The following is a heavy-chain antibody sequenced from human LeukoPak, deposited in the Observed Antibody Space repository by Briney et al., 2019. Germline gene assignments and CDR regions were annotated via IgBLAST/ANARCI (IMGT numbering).Heavy chain of an antibody. V-gene: IGHV4-39*01. Sequence: SETLSLTCTVSGGAISGRRDYWGWIRQPPGKGLEWIASIYYSGSTHYNPSLKSRVTISVDTSRNQFSLELSTATAADSAIYYCARNVSRGEPGGAFDIWGQGTMVTVSS. CDR1: GGAISGRRDY. D-gene: IGHD3-16*01. J-gene: IGHJ3*02. CDR2: IYYSGST. CDR3: ARNVSRGEPGGAFDI.